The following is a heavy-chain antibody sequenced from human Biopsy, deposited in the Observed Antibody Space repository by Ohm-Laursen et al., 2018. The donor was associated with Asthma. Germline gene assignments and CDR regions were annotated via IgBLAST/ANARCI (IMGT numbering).Heavy chain of an antibody. CDR1: GFTFDDYG. V-gene: IGHV3-9*01. CDR2: ISWYSGSI. CDR3: ARDRAVTGLNDAFDT. J-gene: IGHJ3*02. Sequence: SLRLSCAAPGFTFDDYGMHWVRQAPGKGLEWVSGISWYSGSIGYADSVKGRFTISRDNAKNSLYLQMNSLRAEDTALYHCARDRAVTGLNDAFDTWGQGTMVTVSS. D-gene: IGHD4-17*01.